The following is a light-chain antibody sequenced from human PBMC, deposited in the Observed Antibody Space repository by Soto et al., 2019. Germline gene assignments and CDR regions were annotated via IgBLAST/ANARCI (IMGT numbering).Light chain of an antibody. CDR3: ATLDSSLSVGV. V-gene: IGLV1-51*01. Sequence: QSVLTQPPSVSAAPGQKVTISCSGSSSNIGNTYVFWYQQLPGTAPKLLIYDNDKRPSGIPDRFSGSKSGTSATLGITGLQTGDEADYYCATLDSSLSVGVFGGWNKVTVL. CDR2: DND. CDR1: SSNIGNTY. J-gene: IGLJ2*01.